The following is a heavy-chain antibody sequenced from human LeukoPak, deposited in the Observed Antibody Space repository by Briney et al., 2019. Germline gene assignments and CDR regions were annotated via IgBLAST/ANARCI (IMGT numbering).Heavy chain of an antibody. Sequence: ASVKVSCKASGYTFTGYYMHWVRQAPGQGLEWMGWINPNSGGTNYAQKFQGRVTMTRDTSISTAYMELSRLRSDDTAVYYCARDYWAYGPGSYYNADWFDPWGQGTLVTVSS. CDR3: ARDYWAYGPGSYYNADWFDP. V-gene: IGHV1-2*02. CDR1: GYTFTGYY. D-gene: IGHD3-10*01. J-gene: IGHJ5*02. CDR2: INPNSGGT.